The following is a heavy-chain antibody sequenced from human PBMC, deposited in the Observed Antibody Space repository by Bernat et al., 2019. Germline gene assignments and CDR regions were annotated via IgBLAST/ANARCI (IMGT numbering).Heavy chain of an antibody. CDR1: GFTFSSYG. CDR3: ARDGYCSSTSCYIYCYYGMDV. CDR2: ISYDGSNK. D-gene: IGHD2-2*03. J-gene: IGHJ6*02. Sequence: QVQLVESGGGVVQPGRSLRLSCAASGFTFSSYGMHWVRQAPGKGLEWVAVISYDGSNKYYADSVKGRFTISRDNSKNTLYLQMNSLRAEDTAVYYCARDGYCSSTSCYIYCYYGMDVWGQWTTVTVSS. V-gene: IGHV3-30*03.